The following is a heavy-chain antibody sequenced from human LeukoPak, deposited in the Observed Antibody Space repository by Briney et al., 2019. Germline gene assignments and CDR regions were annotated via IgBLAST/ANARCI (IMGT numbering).Heavy chain of an antibody. CDR2: IYTSGST. V-gene: IGHV4-61*02. CDR3: ARHPKILLWFGELSGYYMDV. Sequence: PSETLSLTCTVSGASISSGNYFWSWIRQPAGKGLEWIGRIYTSGSTNYNPSLKTRVTISVDTSKNQFSLKLRSVTAADTAVYYCARHPKILLWFGELSGYYMDVWGKGTTVTVSS. D-gene: IGHD3-10*01. J-gene: IGHJ6*03. CDR1: GASISSGNYF.